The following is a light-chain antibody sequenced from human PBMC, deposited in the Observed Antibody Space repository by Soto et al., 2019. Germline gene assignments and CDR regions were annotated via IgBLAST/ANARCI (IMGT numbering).Light chain of an antibody. CDR3: CSYAGIYV. J-gene: IGLJ1*01. CDR2: EVT. V-gene: IGLV2-23*02. Sequence: QSVLTQPASVSGSPGQSITISCTGTSWDVGRYNLVSWYQQHPGKAPKLMIYEVTKRPSGVSHRFSGSKSGTTASLTISGLQAEDEADYYCCSYAGIYVFGSGTKLTVL. CDR1: SWDVGRYNL.